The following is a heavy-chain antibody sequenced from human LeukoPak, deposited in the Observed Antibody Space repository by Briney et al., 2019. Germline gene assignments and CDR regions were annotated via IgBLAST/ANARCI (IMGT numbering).Heavy chain of an antibody. CDR3: ARDRRMVRGVLDY. Sequence: SETLSLTCSVSGGSISSSSYYWGWIRQPPGKGPEWIGSISYAESTYYNPSLKSRVTISVDTSKNQFSLKLSSVTAADTAVYYCARDRRMVRGVLDYWGQGTLVTVSS. J-gene: IGHJ4*02. CDR2: ISYAEST. D-gene: IGHD3-10*01. V-gene: IGHV4-39*07. CDR1: GGSISSSSYY.